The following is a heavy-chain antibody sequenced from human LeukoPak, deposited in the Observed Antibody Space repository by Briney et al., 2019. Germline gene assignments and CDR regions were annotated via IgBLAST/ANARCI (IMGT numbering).Heavy chain of an antibody. CDR2: IIPIFGTA. V-gene: IGHV1-69*13. CDR1: GGTFSSYA. D-gene: IGHD5-18*01. Sequence: GASVKVSCKASGGTFSSYAISWVRQAPGQGLEWVGGIIPIFGTANYAQKFQGRVTITADESTSTAYMELCSLRSEDTAVYYCARDVRYSYGPRLGWYFDLWGRGTLVTVSS. CDR3: ARDVRYSYGPRLGWYFDL. J-gene: IGHJ2*01.